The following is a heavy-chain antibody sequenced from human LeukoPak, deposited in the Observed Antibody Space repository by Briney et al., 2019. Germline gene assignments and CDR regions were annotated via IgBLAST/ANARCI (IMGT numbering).Heavy chain of an antibody. J-gene: IGHJ4*02. V-gene: IGHV1-2*02. Sequence: VASVKVSCKASGYTFTGYYMHWVRQAPGQGLEWMGWINPNSGDTNYAQKFQGRVTMIRDTSISTAYMDVSRLTSDDTAVYYCARDRSQGRDFDYWGQGTLVTVSS. D-gene: IGHD3-10*01. CDR3: ARDRSQGRDFDY. CDR2: INPNSGDT. CDR1: GYTFTGYY.